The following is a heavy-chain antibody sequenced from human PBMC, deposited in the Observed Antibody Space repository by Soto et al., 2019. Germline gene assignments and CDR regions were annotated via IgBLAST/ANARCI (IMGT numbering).Heavy chain of an antibody. V-gene: IGHV3-23*01. CDR1: GFIFSTYA. CDR3: AKNYYDSTGFDAFGI. J-gene: IGHJ3*02. D-gene: IGHD3-22*01. CDR2: ISGSGGST. Sequence: GSLRLSCAASGFIFSTYAMSWVRQAPGKGLEWVSAISGSGGSTYYADSVKGRFTISRDNSKNTLFLQMNSLRAEDTALYYCAKNYYDSTGFDAFGIWGQGTKVTVSS.